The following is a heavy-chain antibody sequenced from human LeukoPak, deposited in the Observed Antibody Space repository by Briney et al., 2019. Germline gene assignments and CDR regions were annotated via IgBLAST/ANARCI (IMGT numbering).Heavy chain of an antibody. D-gene: IGHD3-22*01. CDR3: ARHNYYDSSGPVD. CDR1: GGSISNRNW. Sequence: PSGTLSLTCAVSGGSISNRNWWSWVRQPPGKGLEWIGEIYHSGSTNYNPSLKSRVTISVDKSKNQFSLKLSSVTAADTAVYYCARHNYYDSSGPVDWGQGTLVTVSS. V-gene: IGHV4-4*02. CDR2: IYHSGST. J-gene: IGHJ4*02.